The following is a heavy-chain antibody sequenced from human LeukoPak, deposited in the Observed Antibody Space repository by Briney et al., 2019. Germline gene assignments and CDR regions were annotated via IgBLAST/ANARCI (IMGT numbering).Heavy chain of an antibody. V-gene: IGHV3-66*01. CDR1: GFTFSSSW. CDR3: AREGRWSKYYFDY. CDR2: IYSGGSS. D-gene: IGHD2-8*01. J-gene: IGHJ4*02. Sequence: GGSLRLSCAASGFTFSSSWMSWVRQAPGKGLEWVSVIYSGGSSYYADSVKGRFTISRDNSKNTLYLQMNSLRAEDTAVYYCAREGRWSKYYFDYWGQGTLATVSS.